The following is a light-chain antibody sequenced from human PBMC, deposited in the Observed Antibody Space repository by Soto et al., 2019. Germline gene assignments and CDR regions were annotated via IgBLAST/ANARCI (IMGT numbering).Light chain of an antibody. CDR3: QQYGRSPPFT. J-gene: IGKJ2*01. CDR1: QRVSSAY. V-gene: IGKV3-20*01. Sequence: EIVLTQSPGTLSLSPGERATLSCRASQRVSSAYLAWYQHKPGQAPRLLIYGASNRATGIPDRFSGSGSGTDFTLTISRLEPEDFAVYFCQQYGRSPPFTFGQGTKVEIK. CDR2: GAS.